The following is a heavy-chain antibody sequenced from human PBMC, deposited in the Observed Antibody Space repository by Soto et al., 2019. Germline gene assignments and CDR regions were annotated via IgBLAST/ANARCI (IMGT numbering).Heavy chain of an antibody. CDR3: AKARRKDGFNWFDP. D-gene: IGHD3-10*01. CDR2: ISYDGSNK. J-gene: IGHJ5*02. V-gene: IGHV3-30*18. Sequence: GGSLILSCAASGFTFSSYGMHGVRQAPGKGLEWVAVISYDGSNKYYADSVKGRFTISRDNSKNTLYLQMNSLRAEDTAVYYCAKARRKDGFNWFDPWGQGTLVTVSS. CDR1: GFTFSSYG.